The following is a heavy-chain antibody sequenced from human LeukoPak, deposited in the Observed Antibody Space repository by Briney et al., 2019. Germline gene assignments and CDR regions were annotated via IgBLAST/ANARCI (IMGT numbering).Heavy chain of an antibody. V-gene: IGHV3-23*01. CDR3: AKGITIFGVVNPNDY. J-gene: IGHJ4*02. D-gene: IGHD3-3*01. CDR1: GFTFSSYA. CDR2: ISGSGGST. Sequence: GGSLRLSCAASGFTFSSYAMGWVRQAPGKGLEWVSAISGSGGSTYYADSVKGRFTISRDNSKNTLYLQMNSLRAEDTAVYYCAKGITIFGVVNPNDYWGQGTLVTVSS.